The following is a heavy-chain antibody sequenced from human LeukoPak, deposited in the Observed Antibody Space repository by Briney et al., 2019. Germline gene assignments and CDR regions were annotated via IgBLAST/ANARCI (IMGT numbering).Heavy chain of an antibody. J-gene: IGHJ6*03. CDR3: ARVSRCSSTSCYYYYMDV. V-gene: IGHV1-69*05. Sequence: VASVKVSCKASGYTFTGYYMHWVRQAPGQGLEWMGGIIPIFGTANYAQKFQGRVTITTDESTSTAYMELSSLRSEDTAVYYCARVSRCSSTSCYYYYMDVWGKGTTVTVSS. CDR1: GYTFTGYY. D-gene: IGHD2-2*01. CDR2: IIPIFGTA.